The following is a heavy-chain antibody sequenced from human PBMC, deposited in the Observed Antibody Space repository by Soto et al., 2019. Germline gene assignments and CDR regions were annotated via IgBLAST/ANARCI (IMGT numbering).Heavy chain of an antibody. CDR2: INIDGSST. J-gene: IGHJ4*02. CDR1: GFTFSSYW. Sequence: AGSLRLSCAASGFTFSSYWMHWVRQAPGEGLVWVSHINIDGSSTSYADSVKGRFTISRDNAKNTLYLQMNSLRVEDTAVYYCARGRGYCSGSSCFVDFWGQGTLVTVSS. D-gene: IGHD2-15*01. CDR3: ARGRGYCSGSSCFVDF. V-gene: IGHV3-74*01.